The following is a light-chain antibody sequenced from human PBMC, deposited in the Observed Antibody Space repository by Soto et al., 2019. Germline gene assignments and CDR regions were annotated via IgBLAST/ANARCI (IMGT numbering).Light chain of an antibody. J-gene: IGLJ1*01. CDR1: SSDVGSDNL. Sequence: QSVLTQPASVSGSPGQSITISCTGTSSDVGSDNLVSWYQQHPGKAPKFIIYEVSQRPAGVSYRFSGSKSGNTAYLTISGLQAEDEADYYCCSYAGSITYVFGTETKVTVL. CDR2: EVS. V-gene: IGLV2-23*02. CDR3: CSYAGSITYV.